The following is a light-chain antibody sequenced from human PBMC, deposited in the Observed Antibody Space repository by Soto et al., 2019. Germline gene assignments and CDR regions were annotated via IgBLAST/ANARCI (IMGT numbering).Light chain of an antibody. Sequence: AIQMTQSPSSLSASVGDRVTMTCRASQGINNELAWYQQKPGKAPKLLIYAASNLNSGVPSRFSGSGSGTDFALTISSLQPEDFATYFCLHDYNYPRTFGQGTKVE. J-gene: IGKJ1*01. CDR1: QGINNE. CDR2: AAS. CDR3: LHDYNYPRT. V-gene: IGKV1-6*01.